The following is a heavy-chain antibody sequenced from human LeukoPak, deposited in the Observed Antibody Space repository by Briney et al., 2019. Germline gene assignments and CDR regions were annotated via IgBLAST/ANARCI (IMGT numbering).Heavy chain of an antibody. D-gene: IGHD3-22*01. CDR3: AKDGAGYYYDSSGYCFDY. CDR2: ISGSGGST. CDR1: GFTFSSYA. Sequence: GGSLRLSCAASGFTFSSYAMSWVRQAPGKGLEWVSAISGSGGSTYYADSAKGRFTISRGNSKDTLYLQMNSLRAEDTAVYYCAKDGAGYYYDSSGYCFDYWGQGTLVTVSS. J-gene: IGHJ4*02. V-gene: IGHV3-23*01.